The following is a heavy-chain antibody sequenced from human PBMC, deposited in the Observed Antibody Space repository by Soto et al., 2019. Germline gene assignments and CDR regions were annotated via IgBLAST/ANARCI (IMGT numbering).Heavy chain of an antibody. J-gene: IGHJ4*02. CDR3: AASDLITMVRGGPDY. Sequence: SETLSLTCAVYGGSFSGYYWSWIRQPPGKGLEWIGEINHSGSTNYNPSLKSRVTISVDTSKNQFSLRLSSVTAADTAVYYCAASDLITMVRGGPDYWGQGTLVTVSS. CDR2: INHSGST. CDR1: GGSFSGYY. D-gene: IGHD3-10*01. V-gene: IGHV4-34*01.